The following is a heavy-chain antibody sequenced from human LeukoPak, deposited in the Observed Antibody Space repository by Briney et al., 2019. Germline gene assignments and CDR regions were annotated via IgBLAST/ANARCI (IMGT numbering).Heavy chain of an antibody. CDR1: GYTFTSYA. D-gene: IGHD3-3*01. Sequence: ASVKASCKASGYTFTSYAMHWVRQAPGQRLEWMGWINAGNGNTKYSQKFQGRVTITRDTSASTAYMELSSLRSEDTAVYYCARGRRTSQSPLFWDYWGQGTLVTVSS. CDR2: INAGNGNT. CDR3: ARGRRTSQSPLFWDY. J-gene: IGHJ4*02. V-gene: IGHV1-3*01.